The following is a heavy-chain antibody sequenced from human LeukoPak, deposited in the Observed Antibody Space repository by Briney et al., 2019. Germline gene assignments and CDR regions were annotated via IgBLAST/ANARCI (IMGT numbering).Heavy chain of an antibody. V-gene: IGHV3-23*01. CDR1: GFTFSNYA. CDR3: ARRSEQWTYDY. J-gene: IGHJ4*02. CDR2: ISGSAGST. Sequence: GGSLRLSCAVSGFTFSNYAMSWVRQAPGKGLEWVSSISGSAGSTNYADSVKGRFTISRGNAKNTLNLQMNSLRAEDTAIYYCARRSEQWTYDYWGQGTLVTVSS. D-gene: IGHD6-19*01.